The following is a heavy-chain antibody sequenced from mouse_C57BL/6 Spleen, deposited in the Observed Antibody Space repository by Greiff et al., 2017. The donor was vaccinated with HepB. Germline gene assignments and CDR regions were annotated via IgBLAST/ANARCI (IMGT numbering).Heavy chain of an antibody. CDR1: GFTFSSYG. V-gene: IGHV5-6*01. J-gene: IGHJ2*01. Sequence: EVQLVESGGDLVKPGGSLKLSCAASGFTFSSYGMSWVRQTPDKRLEWVATISSGGSYTYYPDSVKGRFTISRDNAKNTLYLQMSSLKSEDTAMYYCAGRGGSSFDYWGQGTTLTVSS. CDR3: AGRGGSSFDY. D-gene: IGHD1-1*02. CDR2: ISSGGSYT.